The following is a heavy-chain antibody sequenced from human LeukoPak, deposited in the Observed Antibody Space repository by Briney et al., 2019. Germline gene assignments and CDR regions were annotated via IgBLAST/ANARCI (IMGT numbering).Heavy chain of an antibody. V-gene: IGHV3-23*01. CDR3: ATSSRVSPLW. CDR2: ISGSDGST. J-gene: IGHJ4*02. CDR1: GFTFSSYA. D-gene: IGHD2-21*01. Sequence: GGSLRLSCAASGFTFSSYAMSWVRQAPGKELEWVSAISGSDGSTYYADSVKGRFTISRDNSKNTLYLQMNSLRAEDTAVYYCATSSRVSPLWWGQGTLVTVSS.